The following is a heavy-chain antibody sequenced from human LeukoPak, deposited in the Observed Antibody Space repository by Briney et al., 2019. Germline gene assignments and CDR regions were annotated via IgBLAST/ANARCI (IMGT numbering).Heavy chain of an antibody. D-gene: IGHD7-27*01. Sequence: ASMKVSCKASGYTFTSYGISWVRQAPGQGLEWMGWISAYNGNTNYAQKLQGRVTMTTGTSTSTAYMELRSLRSDDTAVYYCASELGIRGAFDIWGQGTMATVSS. J-gene: IGHJ3*02. CDR3: ASELGIRGAFDI. CDR2: ISAYNGNT. CDR1: GYTFTSYG. V-gene: IGHV1-18*01.